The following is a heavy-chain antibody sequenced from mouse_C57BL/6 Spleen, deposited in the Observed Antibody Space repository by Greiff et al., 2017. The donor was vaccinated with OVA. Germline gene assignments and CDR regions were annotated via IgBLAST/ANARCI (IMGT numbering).Heavy chain of an antibody. CDR2: INPGSGGT. J-gene: IGHJ1*03. CDR3: ARRALEGSFDV. Sequence: QVQLQQSGAELVWPGTSVKVSCKASGYAFTNYLIEWVKQRPGQGLEWIGVINPGSGGTNYNEKFKGKATLTADTSSSTAYMQLSSLTSEDAAVYFCARRALEGSFDVWGTGTTVTVSS. V-gene: IGHV1-54*01. CDR1: GYAFTNYL. D-gene: IGHD3-3*01.